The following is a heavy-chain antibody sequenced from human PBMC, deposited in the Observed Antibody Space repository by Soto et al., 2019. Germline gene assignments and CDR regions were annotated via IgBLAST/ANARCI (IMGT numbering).Heavy chain of an antibody. D-gene: IGHD3-9*01. V-gene: IGHV4-34*01. CDR1: GGSFSGYY. CDR3: ARGLHILICYYTPRGRNWFDP. CDR2: INHSGST. Sequence: PSETLSLTCAVYGGSFSGYYWSWIRQPPGKGLEWIGEINHSGSTNYNPSLESRVTISVDTSKNQFSLKLSSVTAADTAVYYCARGLHILICYYTPRGRNWFDPWGQGTLVTVSS. J-gene: IGHJ5*02.